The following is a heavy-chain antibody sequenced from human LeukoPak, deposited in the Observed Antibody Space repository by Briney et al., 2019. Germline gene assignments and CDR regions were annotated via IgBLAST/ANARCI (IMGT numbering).Heavy chain of an antibody. J-gene: IGHJ6*03. V-gene: IGHV3-74*01. CDR2: INSDGSST. D-gene: IGHD3-9*01. Sequence: GGSLRLSCAASGFTFSSYWMHWVRQAPGKGLVWVSRINSDGSSTSYADSVKGRFTISRDNAKNTLYLQMNSLRAEDTAVYYCARALTYYDILNGYEYYYYHYMDVWGKGTTVTISS. CDR3: ARALTYYDILNGYEYYYYHYMDV. CDR1: GFTFSSYW.